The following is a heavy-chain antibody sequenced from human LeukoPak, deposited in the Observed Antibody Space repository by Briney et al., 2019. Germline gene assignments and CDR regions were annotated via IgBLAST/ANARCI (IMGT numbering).Heavy chain of an antibody. CDR2: IIPILGIA. D-gene: IGHD2-21*02. CDR1: GGTFSSYT. CDR3: ARLYCGGDCYSENYFDY. J-gene: IGHJ4*02. Sequence: ASVKVSCKASGGTFSSYTISWVRQAPGQGLEWMGRIIPILGIANYAQKFQGRVTITADKSTGTAYMELSSLRSEDTAVYYCARLYCGGDCYSENYFDYWGQGTLVTVSS. V-gene: IGHV1-69*02.